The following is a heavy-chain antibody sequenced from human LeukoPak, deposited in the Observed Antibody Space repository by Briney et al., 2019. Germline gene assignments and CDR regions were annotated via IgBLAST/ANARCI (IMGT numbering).Heavy chain of an antibody. V-gene: IGHV4-34*01. J-gene: IGHJ5*02. CDR3: ARLTFDNDYGDYTPRDHRKYNWFDP. Sequence: SETLSLTCAVYGGSFSGYYWSWIRQPPGKGLEWIGEINHSGSTNYNPSLKSRVTISVDTSKNQFSLKLSSVTAADTAVYYCARLTFDNDYGDYTPRDHRKYNWFDPWGQGTLVTVSS. CDR1: GGSFSGYY. D-gene: IGHD4-17*01. CDR2: INHSGST.